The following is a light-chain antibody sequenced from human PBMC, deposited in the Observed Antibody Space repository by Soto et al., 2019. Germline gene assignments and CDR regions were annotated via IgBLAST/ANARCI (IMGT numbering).Light chain of an antibody. Sequence: DIQLTQSPSTLSASVGDRVTITCRASQSISSWLAWYQQKPGKAPKLLVYKASSLESGVPSRLRGSGSGTEFTLTISTRQPDDFATYYCQQYEAYPLTFGGGTKVEI. CDR1: QSISSW. CDR3: QQYEAYPLT. V-gene: IGKV1-5*03. J-gene: IGKJ4*01. CDR2: KAS.